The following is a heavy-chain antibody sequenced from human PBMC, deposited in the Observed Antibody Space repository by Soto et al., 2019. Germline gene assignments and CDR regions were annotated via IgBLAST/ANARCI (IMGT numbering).Heavy chain of an antibody. V-gene: IGHV3-23*01. D-gene: IGHD6-19*01. CDR2: ISGSGGST. Sequence: EVQLLESGGGLVQPGGSLRLSCAASGFTFSSYAMSWVRQAPGKGLEWVSAISGSGGSTYYADSVKGRFTISRDNSKNTPYLQMNSLRAEDTAVYYCAKGSSGWYERFDYWGQGTLFTVSS. J-gene: IGHJ4*02. CDR1: GFTFSSYA. CDR3: AKGSSGWYERFDY.